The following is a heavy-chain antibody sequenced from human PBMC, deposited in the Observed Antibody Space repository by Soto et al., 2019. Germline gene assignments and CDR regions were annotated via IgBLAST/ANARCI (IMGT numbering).Heavy chain of an antibody. D-gene: IGHD5-18*01. CDR1: GGSFSGYY. CDR3: ARVSRGYSYGPDY. V-gene: IGHV4-34*01. J-gene: IGHJ4*02. Sequence: KASETLSLTCAVYGGSFSGYYWSWIRQPPGKGLEWIGEINHSGSTNYNPSLKSRVTISVDTSKNQFSLKLSSVTAADTAVYYCARVSRGYSYGPDYWGQGTLVTVS. CDR2: INHSGST.